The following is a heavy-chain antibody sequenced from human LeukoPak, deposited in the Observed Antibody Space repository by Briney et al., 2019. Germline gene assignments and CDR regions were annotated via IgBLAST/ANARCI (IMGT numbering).Heavy chain of an antibody. D-gene: IGHD1-26*01. CDR1: GGSISSYY. V-gene: IGHV4-59*01. CDR3: ARTPSGSGTYDFDY. CDR2: IYYSGNT. Sequence: SETLSLTCTVSGGSISSYYWNWLRQAPGKGLEWIGYIYYSGNTNYNPSLKSRVTISVDTSKNQFSLKLSSVTAADTAVYYCARTPSGSGTYDFDYWGQGTLVTVSS. J-gene: IGHJ4*02.